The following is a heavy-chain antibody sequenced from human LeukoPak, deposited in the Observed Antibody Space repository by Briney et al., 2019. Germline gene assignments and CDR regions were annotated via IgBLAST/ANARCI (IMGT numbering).Heavy chain of an antibody. D-gene: IGHD6-6*01. V-gene: IGHV3-66*01. CDR2: SYSGGSA. CDR1: GFNVRSNS. CDR3: MRDPPSTYSSSSGLDQ. Sequence: GGSLRLSCAVSGFNVRSNSMSWVRQAPGKGLEWVSVSYSGGSAYYADSVKGRFTISRDNSKNTLYLQMNSLRVEDTAVYYCMRDPPSTYSSSSGLDQWGQGTLVTVSS. J-gene: IGHJ4*02.